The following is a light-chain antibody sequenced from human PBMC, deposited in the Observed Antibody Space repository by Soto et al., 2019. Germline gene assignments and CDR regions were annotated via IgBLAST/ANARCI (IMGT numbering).Light chain of an antibody. CDR3: QSYDSSLSGSVV. V-gene: IGLV1-44*01. Sequence: QSVLTQAPSASGTPGQRVTISCSGGDSNIGRDFVNWYQQFPGTAPKLLIFRTNQRPSGVPDRFSGSKSGTSASLAITGLQAEDEADYYCQSYDSSLSGSVVFGGGTKLTVL. CDR2: RTN. CDR1: DSNIGRDF. J-gene: IGLJ2*01.